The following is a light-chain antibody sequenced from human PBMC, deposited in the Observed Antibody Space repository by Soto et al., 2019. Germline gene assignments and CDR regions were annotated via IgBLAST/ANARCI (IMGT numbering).Light chain of an antibody. CDR2: KAS. Sequence: DIQMTQFPSTLSASVGDRVTITCRASESISSWLAWYQQKPGKAPKILIYKASTLQSGVPSRFTGSGSGTEFTLTISSLQPDDFATYYCQHYSVSPLPFGGGTKVEIK. V-gene: IGKV1-5*03. CDR3: QHYSVSPLP. J-gene: IGKJ4*01. CDR1: ESISSW.